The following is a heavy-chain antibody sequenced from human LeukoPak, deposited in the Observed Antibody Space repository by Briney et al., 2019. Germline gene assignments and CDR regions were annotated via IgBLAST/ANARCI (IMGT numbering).Heavy chain of an antibody. CDR2: IKQDGSEK. D-gene: IGHD3-16*01. V-gene: IGHV3-7*03. CDR1: GFTFSSYW. Sequence: GGSLRLSCAASGFTFSSYWMSWVRQAPGKGLEWVANIKQDGSEKYYVDSVKGRFTISRDNAKNSLYLQMNSLRAEDTAVYYCARARGIGTPRAFSYYFDYWGQGTLVTVSS. CDR3: ARARGIGTPRAFSYYFDY. J-gene: IGHJ4*02.